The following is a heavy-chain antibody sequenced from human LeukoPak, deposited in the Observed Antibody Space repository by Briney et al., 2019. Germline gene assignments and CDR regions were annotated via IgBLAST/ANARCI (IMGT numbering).Heavy chain of an antibody. Sequence: ASVKVSCKASGYTFTADYMHWVRQAPGQGLEWMGWIKCDSGGTEYSRNYRGRVTMTRDTSISTAYMELTRLTSDDTAVHYCVGSNWAAGAAFDSWGQGTQVTVSS. D-gene: IGHD6-13*01. CDR1: GYTFTADY. V-gene: IGHV1-2*02. CDR3: VGSNWAAGAAFDS. J-gene: IGHJ4*02. CDR2: IKCDSGGT.